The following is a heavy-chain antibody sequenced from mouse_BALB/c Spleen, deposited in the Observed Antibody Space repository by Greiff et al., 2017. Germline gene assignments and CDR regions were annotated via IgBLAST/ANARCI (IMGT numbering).Heavy chain of an antibody. D-gene: IGHD1-1*01. CDR2: ISYSGST. CDR3: ARYPFYGSSLWYFDV. V-gene: IGHV3-8*02. Sequence: EVQLVESGPSLVKPSQTLSLTCSVTGDSITSGYWNWIRKFPGNKLEYMGYISYSGSTYYNPSLKSRISITRDTSKNQYYLQLNSVTTEDTATYYCARYPFYGSSLWYFDVWGAGTTVTVSS. CDR1: GDSITSGY. J-gene: IGHJ1*01.